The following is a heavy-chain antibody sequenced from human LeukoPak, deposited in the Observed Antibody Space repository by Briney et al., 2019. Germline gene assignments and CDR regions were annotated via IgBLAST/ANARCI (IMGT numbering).Heavy chain of an antibody. Sequence: GGSLRLSCAASGFTFRDYGMSWVRQAPGKGLEWVSVVSDSGSSAYYADSVKGRFTISRDNSKNTLYLQMNSLRAEDTAVYYCAKEPANCSGGSCNYGMDVWGQGTTVTVSS. CDR1: GFTFRDYG. J-gene: IGHJ6*02. CDR2: VSDSGSSA. D-gene: IGHD2-15*01. V-gene: IGHV3-23*01. CDR3: AKEPANCSGGSCNYGMDV.